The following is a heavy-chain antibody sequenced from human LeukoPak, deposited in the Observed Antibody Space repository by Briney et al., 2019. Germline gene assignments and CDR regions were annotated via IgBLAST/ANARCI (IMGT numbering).Heavy chain of an antibody. D-gene: IGHD6-13*01. Sequence: ASVKVSCKASGYTFTNYYIHWARQAPGRGLEWMAIINPSGGSTSYAQRFQGRVTMTSDTSTSTVYMDLSSLTSEDTAVYYCARGGRAGVVWGYSDYWGQGTLVTVSS. CDR1: GYTFTNYY. J-gene: IGHJ4*02. V-gene: IGHV1-46*01. CDR3: ARGGRAGVVWGYSDY. CDR2: INPSGGST.